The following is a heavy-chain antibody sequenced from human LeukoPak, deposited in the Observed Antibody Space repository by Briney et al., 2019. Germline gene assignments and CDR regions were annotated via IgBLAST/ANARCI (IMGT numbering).Heavy chain of an antibody. CDR1: GFTFSSYS. CDR2: ISSSSSYI. V-gene: IGHV3-21*01. D-gene: IGHD3-3*01. J-gene: IGHJ4*02. Sequence: GGSPRLSCAASGFTFSSYSMNWVRQAPGKGLEWVSSISSSSSYIYYADSVKGRFTISRDNAKNSLYLQMNSLRAEDTAVYYCARDYDFWSGSLFDYWGQGTLVTVSS. CDR3: ARDYDFWSGSLFDY.